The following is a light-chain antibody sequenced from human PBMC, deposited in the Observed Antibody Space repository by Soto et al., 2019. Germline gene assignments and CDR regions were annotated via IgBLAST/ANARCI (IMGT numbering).Light chain of an antibody. V-gene: IGLV2-14*01. CDR1: SNDVGAYNY. J-gene: IGLJ1*01. Sequence: QSVLTQPASVSGSPGQSITISCTGTSNDVGAYNYVSWYQQHLGKAPKLMIYEVSNRPSGISNRFSGSKSANTASLTISGLQAEDEADYYCAAWDDSLNGRYVFGTGTKGTDL. CDR2: EVS. CDR3: AAWDDSLNGRYV.